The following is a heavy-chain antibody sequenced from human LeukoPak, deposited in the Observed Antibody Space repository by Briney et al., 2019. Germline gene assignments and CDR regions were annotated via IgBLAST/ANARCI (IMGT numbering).Heavy chain of an antibody. V-gene: IGHV5-51*01. CDR2: VYPGNSDT. J-gene: IGHJ2*01. Sequence: GESLKISCKGSGYSFTGYWIGWVRQMPGKGLEWVGIVYPGNSDTRFSPSFQGQVTISADKSISTAYLQWSSLKASDTAMYYCARLRGSSLSYWRFDLWGRGTLVTVSS. D-gene: IGHD6-13*01. CDR3: ARLRGSSLSYWRFDL. CDR1: GYSFTGYW.